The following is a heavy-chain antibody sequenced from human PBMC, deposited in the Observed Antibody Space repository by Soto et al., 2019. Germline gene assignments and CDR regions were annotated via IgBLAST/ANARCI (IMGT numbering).Heavy chain of an antibody. D-gene: IGHD6-6*01. J-gene: IGHJ5*02. CDR2: IYYSGST. V-gene: IGHV4-59*01. CDR3: ASVKYTSSPLNNWFDP. Sequence: PSETLSLTCTVSGDSISNYYWTWIRQPPGKGLEWIGYIYYSGSTNYNPSLKSRVTISVDTSKNQFSMKLTSVTAAETAVYYCASVKYTSSPLNNWFDPWGQGTLVTVSS. CDR1: GDSISNYY.